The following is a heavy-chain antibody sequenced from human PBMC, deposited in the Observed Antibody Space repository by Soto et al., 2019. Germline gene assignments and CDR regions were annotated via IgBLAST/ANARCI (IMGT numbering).Heavy chain of an antibody. J-gene: IGHJ6*02. V-gene: IGHV4-59*01. CDR3: ARDNWNYAQYYYGMDV. Sequence: PSETLSLTCTVSGGSISSYYWSWIRQPPGKGLEWIGYIYYSGSTNYNPSLKSRVTISVDTSKNQFSLKLSSVTAADTAVYYCARDNWNYAQYYYGMDVWGQGTTVTVSS. D-gene: IGHD1-7*01. CDR1: GGSISSYY. CDR2: IYYSGST.